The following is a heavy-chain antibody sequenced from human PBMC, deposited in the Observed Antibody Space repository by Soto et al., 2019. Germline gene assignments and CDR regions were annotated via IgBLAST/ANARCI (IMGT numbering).Heavy chain of an antibody. Sequence: PGGSLRLSCAASGFTFSDYWMSWVRQAPGKGLEWVANIRQDEGEKNYVDSLKGRFTISRDNAKNSLYLQMNSLRAEDTAVYYCARDKFIGSYYIRGVTYIFDYWGQGALVTVSS. J-gene: IGHJ4*02. CDR3: ARDKFIGSYYIRGVTYIFDY. D-gene: IGHD3-10*02. V-gene: IGHV3-7*03. CDR2: IRQDEGEK. CDR1: GFTFSDYW.